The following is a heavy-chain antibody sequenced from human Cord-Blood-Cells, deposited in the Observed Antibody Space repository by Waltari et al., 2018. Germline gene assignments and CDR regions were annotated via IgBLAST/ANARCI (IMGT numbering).Heavy chain of an antibody. CDR3: ARVGSSFGVVTQYYFDY. D-gene: IGHD3-3*01. CDR2: IYHSGST. V-gene: IGHV4-31*03. J-gene: IGHJ4*02. CDR1: VGSIRSGGYY. Sequence: QVQLQESGPGLVKPSQTLSLTCTVSVGSIRSGGYYWSWIRQHPGKGLAWIGYIYHSGSTYYNPSLKSRVTISVDTSKNQFSLKLSSVNAADTAVYYCARVGSSFGVVTQYYFDYWGQGTLVTVSS.